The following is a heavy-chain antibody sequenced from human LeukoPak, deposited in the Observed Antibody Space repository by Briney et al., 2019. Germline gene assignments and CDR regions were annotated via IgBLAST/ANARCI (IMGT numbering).Heavy chain of an antibody. CDR2: T. V-gene: IGHV1-8*01. D-gene: IGHD3-3*01. J-gene: IGHJ6*02. CDR3: ARGPGADYDFWSGYQSYGMDV. Sequence: TGYAQKFQGRVTMTRNTSISTAYMELSSLRSEDTAVYYCARGPGADYDFWSGYQSYGMDVWGQGTTVTVSS.